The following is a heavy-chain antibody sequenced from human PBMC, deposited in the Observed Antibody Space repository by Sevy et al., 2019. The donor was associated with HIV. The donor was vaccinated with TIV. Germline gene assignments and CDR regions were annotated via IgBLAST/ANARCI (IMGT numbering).Heavy chain of an antibody. CDR3: AKDKLGAGSSGYGMDV. Sequence: GGSLRLSCAASGFTFSSYAMSWVRQAPGKGLEWVSAISGSGGSTYYADSVKGRFTISRDNSKNTLSLQMNSLRAEDTAVYYRAKDKLGAGSSGYGMDVWGQGTTVTVSS. V-gene: IGHV3-23*01. J-gene: IGHJ6*02. CDR1: GFTFSSYA. CDR2: ISGSGGST. D-gene: IGHD3-3*02.